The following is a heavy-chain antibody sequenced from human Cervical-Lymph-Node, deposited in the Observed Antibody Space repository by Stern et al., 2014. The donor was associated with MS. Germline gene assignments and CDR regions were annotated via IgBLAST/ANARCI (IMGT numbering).Heavy chain of an antibody. V-gene: IGHV1-2*06. CDR2: INVNTGGT. Sequence: VQLVESGAELKKPGASVKVSCKASGYTFTGFYLHWVRQAPGQGLEWVGRINVNTGGTRFSQKFQGRVVLAGDSSINTAYMEIKSLTSDDTAVYICARDYDGYQEDPRLDHWGQGTLVSVSS. CDR3: ARDYDGYQEDPRLDH. J-gene: IGHJ4*02. CDR1: GYTFTGFY. D-gene: IGHD5-24*01.